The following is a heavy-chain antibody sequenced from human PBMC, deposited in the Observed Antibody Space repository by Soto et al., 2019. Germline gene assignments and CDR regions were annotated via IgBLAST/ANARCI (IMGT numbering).Heavy chain of an antibody. CDR3: ARARPSMVRGVIGYYYYYGMDV. CDR2: IIPIFGTA. Sequence: GASVKVSCKASGGTFSSYAISWVRQAPGQGLEWMGGIIPIFGTANYAQKFQGRVTITADESTSTAYMELSSLRSEDTAVYYCARARPSMVRGVIGYYYYYGMDVWGQGTTVTVSS. CDR1: GGTFSSYA. J-gene: IGHJ6*02. D-gene: IGHD3-10*01. V-gene: IGHV1-69*13.